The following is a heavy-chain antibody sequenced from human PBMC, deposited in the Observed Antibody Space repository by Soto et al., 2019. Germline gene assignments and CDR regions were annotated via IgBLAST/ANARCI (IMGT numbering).Heavy chain of an antibody. Sequence: PLETLSLTCSVSGASVSDKTFYWSWLRQSPGKGLEWIGYIYYSGTTNYNPSLKGRFTISVDTSKNQFSLRLNSVTAADTALYYCARTTAVPNTLRSRYYFDCWGQGMLVTVSS. D-gene: IGHD4-17*01. J-gene: IGHJ4*02. CDR2: IYYSGTT. V-gene: IGHV4-61*01. CDR3: ARTTAVPNTLRSRYYFDC. CDR1: GASVSDKTFY.